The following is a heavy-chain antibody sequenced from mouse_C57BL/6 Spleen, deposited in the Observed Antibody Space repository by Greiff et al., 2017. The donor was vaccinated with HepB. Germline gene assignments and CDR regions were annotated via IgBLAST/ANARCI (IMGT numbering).Heavy chain of an antibody. J-gene: IGHJ3*01. CDR3: ARGVAY. CDR1: GYTFTSYW. CDR2: IDPSDSYT. V-gene: IGHV1-69*01. Sequence: QVQLKQPGAELVMPGASVKLSCKASGYTFTSYWMHWVKQRPGQGLEWIGEIDPSDSYTNYNQKFKGKSTLTVDKSSSTAYMQLSSLTSEDSAVYYCARGVAYWGQGTLVTVSA.